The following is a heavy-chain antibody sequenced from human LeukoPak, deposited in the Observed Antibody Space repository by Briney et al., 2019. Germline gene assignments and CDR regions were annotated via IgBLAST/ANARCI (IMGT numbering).Heavy chain of an antibody. Sequence: ASVKVSCKASGYTFTSYGISWVRQAPGQGLEWMGWISACNGNTNYAQKLQGRVTMTTDTSTSTAYMELRSLRSDDTAVYYCARAYGYYYDSSGYYRGSDFDYWGQGTLVTVSS. CDR3: ARAYGYYYDSSGYYRGSDFDY. CDR2: ISACNGNT. D-gene: IGHD3-22*01. J-gene: IGHJ4*02. CDR1: GYTFTSYG. V-gene: IGHV1-18*01.